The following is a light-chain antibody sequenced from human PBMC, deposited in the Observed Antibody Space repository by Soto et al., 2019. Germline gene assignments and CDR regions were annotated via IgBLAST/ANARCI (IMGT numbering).Light chain of an antibody. CDR2: AAS. J-gene: IGKJ2*01. Sequence: DIQMTQSPNSLSASVGDRVTITCRASRGVFTYLNWYQQKPGRAPNLLVYAASSLQNGVPSRFSGSGSGTDFTLTITTLQPEDFATYYCQQTCRRPYSIGQGTKLEI. CDR3: QQTCRRPYS. V-gene: IGKV1-39*01. CDR1: RGVFTY.